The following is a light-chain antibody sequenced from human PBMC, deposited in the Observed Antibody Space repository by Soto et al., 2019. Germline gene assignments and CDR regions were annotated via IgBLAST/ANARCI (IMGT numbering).Light chain of an antibody. CDR2: EVS. V-gene: IGLV2-14*01. J-gene: IGLJ2*01. CDR3: SSYVNYNTFVI. Sequence: QSALTQPASVSGSPGQSITISCTGTSRDVGGYNYVSWHQQHPGKAPKVIITEVSNRPSGVSNRFPGSKSGNTASLTISGLQAEDEADYYCSSYVNYNTFVIFGGGTK. CDR1: SRDVGGYNY.